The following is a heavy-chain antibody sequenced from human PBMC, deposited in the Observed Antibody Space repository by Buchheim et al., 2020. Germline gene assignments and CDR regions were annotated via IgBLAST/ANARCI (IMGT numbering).Heavy chain of an antibody. CDR3: ARDRGRYCSGGSCWSGYYYGMDV. Sequence: QVQLQESGPGLVKPSQTLSLTCTVSGGSISSGDYYWSWIRQPPGKGLEWIGYIYYSGSTYYNPSLKSRVTIPVDTSKNQFSLKLSSVTAADTAVYYCARDRGRYCSGGSCWSGYYYGMDVWGQGTT. CDR2: IYYSGST. CDR1: GGSISSGDYY. D-gene: IGHD2-15*01. V-gene: IGHV4-30-4*01. J-gene: IGHJ6*02.